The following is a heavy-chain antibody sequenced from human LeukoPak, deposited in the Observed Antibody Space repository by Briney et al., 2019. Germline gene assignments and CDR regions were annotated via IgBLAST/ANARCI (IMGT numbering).Heavy chain of an antibody. D-gene: IGHD1-26*01. CDR3: ARDPYSGGYWNYYYYYMDV. V-gene: IGHV3-21*01. CDR2: ITSSSSYI. CDR1: GFTFSSYN. Sequence: PGGSLRLSCAASGFTFSSYNMNWVRQAPGKGLEGVSSITSSSSYIYYADSVKGRFTISRDNAKNSLFLQMNSLTAEDTAVYYCARDPYSGGYWNYYYYYMDVWGKGTTVTISS. J-gene: IGHJ6*03.